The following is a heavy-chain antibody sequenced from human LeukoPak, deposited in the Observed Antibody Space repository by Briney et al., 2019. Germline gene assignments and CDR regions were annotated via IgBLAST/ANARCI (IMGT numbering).Heavy chain of an antibody. CDR3: ARDPSMYSSGYQAGGY. CDR1: GGTFSSYA. J-gene: IGHJ4*02. V-gene: IGHV1-69*04. CDR2: IIPILGIA. D-gene: IGHD3-22*01. Sequence: SVNVSCKACGGTFSSYAISWVGQAPGQGREWMGRIIPILGIANYAQKFQGRVTITADTSTSTAYMELSSLRSEDTAVYYCARDPSMYSSGYQAGGYWGQGTLVTVSS.